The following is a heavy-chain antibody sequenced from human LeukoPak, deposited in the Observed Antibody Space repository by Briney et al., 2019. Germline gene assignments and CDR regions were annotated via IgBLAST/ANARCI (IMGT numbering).Heavy chain of an antibody. J-gene: IGHJ4*02. CDR2: ISAYNGNT. Sequence: ASVKVSCKASGGTFSSYAISWVRQAPGQGLEWMGWISAYNGNTNYAQKLQGRVTMTTDTSTSTAYMELRSLRSDDTAVYYCARISGGSYYNPFDYWGQGTLVTVSS. CDR3: ARISGGSYYNPFDY. D-gene: IGHD1-26*01. CDR1: GGTFSSYA. V-gene: IGHV1-18*01.